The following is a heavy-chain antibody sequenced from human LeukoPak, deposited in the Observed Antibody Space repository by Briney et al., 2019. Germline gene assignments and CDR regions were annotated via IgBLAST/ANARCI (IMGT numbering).Heavy chain of an antibody. Sequence: PGGSLRLSCAASGLTFSGSGIHWVRQASGKGLEWLGEINHSGSTNYNPSLKSRVTISVDTSKNQFSLKLSSVTAADTAVYYCARGRGIQLWSTYYFDYWGQGTLVTVSS. CDR1: GLTFSGSG. CDR3: ARGRGIQLWSTYYFDY. CDR2: INHSGST. J-gene: IGHJ4*02. V-gene: IGHV4-34*01. D-gene: IGHD5-18*01.